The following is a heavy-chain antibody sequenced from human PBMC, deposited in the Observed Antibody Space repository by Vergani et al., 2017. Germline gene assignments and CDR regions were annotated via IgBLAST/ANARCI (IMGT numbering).Heavy chain of an antibody. Sequence: QVQLQESGPGLVKPSQTLSLTCSVSGDSISSGVYYWNWIRQHPGKGLEWIGYIYSTGSTHHNPSLRRRINMSVDTSKTQFSLKLNSVTAADAAMYYCAGMGGYDDGDAFRIGYFDSWGPGILVTVSS. CDR1: GDSISSGVYY. CDR3: AGMGGYDDGDAFRIGYFDS. J-gene: IGHJ4*02. CDR2: IYSTGST. D-gene: IGHD2-21*01. V-gene: IGHV4-31*03.